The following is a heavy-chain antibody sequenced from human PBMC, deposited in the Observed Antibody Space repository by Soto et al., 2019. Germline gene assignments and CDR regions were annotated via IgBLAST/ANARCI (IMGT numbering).Heavy chain of an antibody. J-gene: IGHJ5*02. V-gene: IGHV4-31*03. CDR3: ARGKVDSSSWYEMVGGWFDP. Sequence: QVQLQESGPGLVKPSQTLSLTCTVSGGSISSGGYYWSWMRQHPGKGLEWIGYIYYSGSTYYNPSLKSRVTISVDTSKNQFSLKLSSVTAADTAVYYCARGKVDSSSWYEMVGGWFDPWGQGTLVTVSS. D-gene: IGHD6-13*01. CDR2: IYYSGST. CDR1: GGSISSGGYY.